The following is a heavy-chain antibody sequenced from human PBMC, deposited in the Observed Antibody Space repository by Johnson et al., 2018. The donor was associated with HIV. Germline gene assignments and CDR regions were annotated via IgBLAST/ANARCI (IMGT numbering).Heavy chain of an antibody. D-gene: IGHD1-26*01. J-gene: IGHJ3*02. CDR2: IKSKTDGGTT. Sequence: MLLVESGGGVVQPGGSLRLSCAASGFTFSSCAMHWVRQAPGKGLEWVGRIKSKTDGGTTDYAAPVKGRFTISRDDSKNTLYLEMNSLKIEDTAVYYCAKDRWGGLLQNAFDIWGQGTMVTVSS. CDR1: GFTFSSCA. V-gene: IGHV3-15*01. CDR3: AKDRWGGLLQNAFDI.